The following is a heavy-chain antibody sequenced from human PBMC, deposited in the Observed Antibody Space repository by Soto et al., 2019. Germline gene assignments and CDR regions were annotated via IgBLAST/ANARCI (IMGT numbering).Heavy chain of an antibody. CDR1: GGSISSYY. J-gene: IGHJ4*02. CDR3: ARLDSYGPFDY. V-gene: IGHV4-59*08. Sequence: PSETLSLTXTVSGGSISSYYWSWIRQPPGKGLEWIGYIYYSGSTNYNPSLKSRVTISVDTSKNQFSLKLSSVTAADTAVYYCARLDSYGPFDYWGQGTLVTVSS. CDR2: IYYSGST. D-gene: IGHD5-18*01.